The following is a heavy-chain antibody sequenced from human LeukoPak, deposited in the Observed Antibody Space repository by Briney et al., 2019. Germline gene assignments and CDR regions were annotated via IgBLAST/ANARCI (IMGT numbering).Heavy chain of an antibody. J-gene: IGHJ4*02. V-gene: IGHV3-30-3*02. CDR3: AIVAGWELQDYDY. CDR2: ISYDGSNK. CDR1: VFTFSSYA. D-gene: IGHD1-26*01. Sequence: GGSLRLSCAASVFTFSSYAMPRVRQAPGKGLERVAVISYDGSNKYYADSVKGRFTISRDNSKNTLYLQMNSLRAEDTAVYYCAIVAGWELQDYDYWGQGTLVTVSS.